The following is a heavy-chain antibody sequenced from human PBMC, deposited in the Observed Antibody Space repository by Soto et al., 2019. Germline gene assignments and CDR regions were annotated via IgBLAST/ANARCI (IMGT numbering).Heavy chain of an antibody. CDR3: ARGLRIYYDRSGLHY. Sequence: GGSLRLSCAASGFTFSNYEMNWVRQTPGKGLEWVSYISYTGSTIYYADSVRGRFTISRDNSKNSLYLQMNSLRAEDTAVYYCARGLRIYYDRSGLHYWGQGTLV. CDR1: GFTFSNYE. CDR2: ISYTGSTI. J-gene: IGHJ4*02. V-gene: IGHV3-48*03. D-gene: IGHD3-22*01.